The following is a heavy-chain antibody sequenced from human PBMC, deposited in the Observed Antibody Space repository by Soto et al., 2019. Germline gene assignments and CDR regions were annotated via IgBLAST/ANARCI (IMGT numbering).Heavy chain of an antibody. CDR1: GVSISIEHYH. V-gene: IGHV4-61*01. J-gene: IGHJ4*02. Sequence: SETLSLTCNVSGVSISIEHYHWTWIRQSPGKDLEWIGYIYYSGSTNYNPSLKSRVTISVDTSKNQFPLKLRSVTAADTAVYYCARHLVEYSTSSGFDYWGQGTLVTVSS. CDR3: ARHLVEYSTSSGFDY. CDR2: IYYSGST. D-gene: IGHD6-6*01.